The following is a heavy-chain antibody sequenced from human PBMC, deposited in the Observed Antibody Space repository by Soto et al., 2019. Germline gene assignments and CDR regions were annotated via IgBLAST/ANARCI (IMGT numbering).Heavy chain of an antibody. J-gene: IGHJ4*02. CDR3: AREGPRRWIGYSFDY. V-gene: IGHV3-30-3*01. D-gene: IGHD3-3*01. CDR2: ISYDGSNK. Sequence: QVPLVESGGGVVQPGRSLRLSWAASGFTFSSYAMHWARRAPGTGLEGVAVISYDGSNKYYADSVKGRITISRDTSKNTLYLQMNSLRAEDTAVYYCAREGPRRWIGYSFDYWGQGTLITVSS. CDR1: GFTFSSYA.